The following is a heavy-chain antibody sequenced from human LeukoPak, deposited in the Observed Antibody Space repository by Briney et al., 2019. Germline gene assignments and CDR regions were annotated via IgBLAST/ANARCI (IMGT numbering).Heavy chain of an antibody. Sequence: PGGSLRLSCAASGFTLDDYAMHWVRHAPGEGLEWVSGISWNSGSIGYADSVKGRFTISRDNAKNSLYLQMNSLRAEDTALYYCAKDRGGSLYYFDYWGQGTLVTVSS. CDR2: ISWNSGSI. CDR3: AKDRGGSLYYFDY. V-gene: IGHV3-9*01. CDR1: GFTLDDYA. J-gene: IGHJ4*02. D-gene: IGHD1-26*01.